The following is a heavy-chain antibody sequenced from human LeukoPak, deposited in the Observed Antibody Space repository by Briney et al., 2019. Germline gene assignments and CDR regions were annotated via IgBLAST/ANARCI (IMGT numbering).Heavy chain of an antibody. CDR2: IRSKAYGGTT. CDR1: GFTFSSYW. J-gene: IGHJ3*02. V-gene: IGHV3-49*04. CDR3: TRVSYSGSWLYSGSASGAFDI. Sequence: GGSLRLSCAASGFTFSSYWMSWVRQAPGKGLEWVGFIRSKAYGGTTEYAASVKGRFTISRDDSKSIAYLQMNSLKTEDTAVYYCTRVSYSGSWLYSGSASGAFDIWGQGTMVTVSS. D-gene: IGHD1-26*01.